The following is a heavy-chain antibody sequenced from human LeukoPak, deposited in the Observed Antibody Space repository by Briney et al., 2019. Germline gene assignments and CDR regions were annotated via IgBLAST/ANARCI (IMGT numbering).Heavy chain of an antibody. D-gene: IGHD3-16*01. CDR1: GFTFSSSG. Sequence: GGSLRLSCAASGFTFSSSGMHWVRQAPGKGLEWVALIWYDGINEYYADSVKGRFSISRDDSKNTLYLQMNSLRAEDTAVYYCVRGKGNGWGENYYFDYWGQGTLVTVSS. J-gene: IGHJ4*02. CDR2: IWYDGINE. V-gene: IGHV3-33*01. CDR3: VRGKGNGWGENYYFDY.